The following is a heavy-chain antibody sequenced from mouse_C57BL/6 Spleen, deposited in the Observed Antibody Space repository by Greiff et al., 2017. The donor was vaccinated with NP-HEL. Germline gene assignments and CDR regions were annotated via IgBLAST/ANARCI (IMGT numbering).Heavy chain of an antibody. D-gene: IGHD2-3*01. V-gene: IGHV2-2*01. CDR3: ASYDGYYVSWFAY. Sequence: VQLMESGPGLVQPSQSLTITCTVSGFSLTSYGVHWVRQSPGKGLEWLGEIWRGGSTDYNAAFISRLSISKDNSKSQIFFKMNSLQADDTAIYYCASYDGYYVSWFAYWGQGTLVTVSA. CDR2: IWRGGST. J-gene: IGHJ3*01. CDR1: GFSLTSYG.